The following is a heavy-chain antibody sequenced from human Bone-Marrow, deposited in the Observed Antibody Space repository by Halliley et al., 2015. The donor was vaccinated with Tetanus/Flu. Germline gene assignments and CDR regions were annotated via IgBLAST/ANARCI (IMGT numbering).Heavy chain of an antibody. J-gene: IGHJ1*01. CDR1: GDSVSSHY. Sequence: TLSLTCTVSGDSVSSHYWSWIRQPPGKRLEWIGYISNTGSTRYNPSLKSRVTISVDTPKNQFSLKLNSVYDSDTAIYYCAKNGRNSAGGAEFFHHWGQGPPVTVSS. V-gene: IGHV4-59*02. CDR3: AKNGRNSAGGAEFFHH. CDR2: ISNTGST. D-gene: IGHD3-10*01.